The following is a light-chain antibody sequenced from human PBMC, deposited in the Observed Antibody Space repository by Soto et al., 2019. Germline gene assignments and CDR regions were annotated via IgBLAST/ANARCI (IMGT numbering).Light chain of an antibody. J-gene: IGKJ1*01. V-gene: IGKV3-15*01. CDR2: GAS. Sequence: EIVMTQSPATLSVSPGERATLSCRASQSVSSNLAWYQQKPGQAPRLLIYGASTRATGIPARFSGGGSGTDFTLTISSLQSEDFSVYYCQQYSKWPGTFGQGTKVEIK. CDR3: QQYSKWPGT. CDR1: QSVSSN.